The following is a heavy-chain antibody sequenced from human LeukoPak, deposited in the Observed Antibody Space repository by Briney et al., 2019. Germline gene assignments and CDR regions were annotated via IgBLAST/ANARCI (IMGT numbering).Heavy chain of an antibody. V-gene: IGHV3-30*18. CDR3: AKPTVGATYYFDY. J-gene: IGHJ4*02. CDR1: GFTFSSYG. CDR2: ISYDGSNK. D-gene: IGHD1-26*01. Sequence: GRSLRLSCAASGFTFSSYGMHWVRQAPGKGLEWVAVISYDGSNKYYADSVEGRFTISRDNSKNTLYLQMNSLRAEDTAVYYCAKPTVGATYYFDYWGQGTLVTVSS.